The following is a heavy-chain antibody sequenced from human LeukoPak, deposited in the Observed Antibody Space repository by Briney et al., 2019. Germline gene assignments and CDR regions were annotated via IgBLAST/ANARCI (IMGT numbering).Heavy chain of an antibody. CDR1: GGTFSRSA. CDR3: ARDASIHDSSSYYFLW. CDR2: IIPMFRTA. V-gene: IGHV1-69*01. J-gene: IGHJ4*02. D-gene: IGHD3-22*01. Sequence: SSXKVSCKASGGTFSRSAVNWVRQAPGQGREWMGGIIPMFRTANYAQKFRGRVTITAHESTSTAYMELNSLRSEDTAVYYCARDASIHDSSSYYFLWWGQGTLVTVSS.